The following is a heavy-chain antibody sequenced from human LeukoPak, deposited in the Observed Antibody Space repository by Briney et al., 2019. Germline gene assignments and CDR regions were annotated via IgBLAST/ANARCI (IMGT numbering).Heavy chain of an antibody. CDR1: EFTFSDYY. J-gene: IGHJ4*02. V-gene: IGHV3-11*06. CDR3: ARNHYDILTGYCYDY. CDR2: ISSSSSYT. Sequence: GGSLRLSCAASEFTFSDYYMSWTRQAPGKGLEWVSYISSSSSYTNYADSVKGRFTISRDNAKNSLYLQMNSLRAEDTAVYYCARNHYDILTGYCYDYWGQGTLVTVSS. D-gene: IGHD3-9*01.